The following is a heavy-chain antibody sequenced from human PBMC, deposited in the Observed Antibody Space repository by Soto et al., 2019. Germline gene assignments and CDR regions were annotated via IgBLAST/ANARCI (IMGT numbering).Heavy chain of an antibody. CDR3: ARAPREYFDSTGYSYYFDY. Sequence: KTSETLSLTCTVSGGFLSTYYWTWIRQPPGKGLEWIGYIYYGGSTNYNPSLKSRVTISIDTSKNQFSLKLNSMTAADTAVYYCARAPREYFDSTGYSYYFDYWGQGTLVTVSS. D-gene: IGHD3-22*01. V-gene: IGHV4-59*01. J-gene: IGHJ4*02. CDR2: IYYGGST. CDR1: GGFLSTYY.